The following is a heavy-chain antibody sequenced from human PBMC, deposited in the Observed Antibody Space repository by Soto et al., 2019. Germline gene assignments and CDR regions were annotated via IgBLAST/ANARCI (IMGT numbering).Heavy chain of an antibody. J-gene: IGHJ4*02. CDR2: IDPSDSYT. CDR3: AAMRIATTGTVEMPLEY. Sequence: GESLKISCKGSGYSFTTYWITWVRQMPGKGLEWMGRIDPSDSYTNYSPSFQGHVTISADKSISTAYLQWSSLKASDTAIYYCAAMRIATTGTVEMPLEYWGQGTLVTVSS. V-gene: IGHV5-10-1*01. CDR1: GYSFTTYW. D-gene: IGHD6-13*01.